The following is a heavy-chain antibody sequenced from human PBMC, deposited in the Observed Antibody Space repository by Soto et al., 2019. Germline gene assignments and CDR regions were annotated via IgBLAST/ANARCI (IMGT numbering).Heavy chain of an antibody. CDR2: IKQDGSEK. V-gene: IGHV3-7*01. Sequence: GGSLRLSCAASGFTFSSYWMSWVRQAPGKGLEWVANIKQDGSEKYYVDSVKGRFTISRDNAKNSLYLQMNSLRAEDTAVYYCARDPPSAYNYDFWSGSHYYYYYYMDVWGKGTTVTVSS. J-gene: IGHJ6*03. D-gene: IGHD3-3*01. CDR1: GFTFSSYW. CDR3: ARDPPSAYNYDFWSGSHYYYYYYMDV.